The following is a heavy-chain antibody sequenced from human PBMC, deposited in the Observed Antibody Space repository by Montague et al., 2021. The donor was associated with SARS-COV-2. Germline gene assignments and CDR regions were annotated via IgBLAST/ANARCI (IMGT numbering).Heavy chain of an antibody. Sequence: PALVKPTQTLTLTCTFSGFSLTTSGVGVGWIRQPPGKALEWLALIYWDDDKRHSPSLKSRLTITKDTSKKQVVLTLTNMGPVDTATYYCARGDLVASDLFDYWGQGTLVTVSS. J-gene: IGHJ4*02. CDR2: IYWDDDK. V-gene: IGHV2-5*02. CDR3: ARGDLVASDLFDY. CDR1: GFSLTTSGVG. D-gene: IGHD3-10*01.